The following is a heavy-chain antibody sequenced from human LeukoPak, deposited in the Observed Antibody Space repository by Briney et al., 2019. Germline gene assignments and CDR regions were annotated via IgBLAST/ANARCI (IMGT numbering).Heavy chain of an antibody. D-gene: IGHD1-26*01. CDR2: ISGSGGST. J-gene: IGHJ4*02. V-gene: IGHV3-23*01. CDR3: AKDGGPSSSGSQFFNY. Sequence: GGSLRLSCAASGSTFGNYYMSWVRQAPGKGLEWVSAISGSGGSTYYADSVKGRFTISRDNSKNTLYLQVNSLRVEDTAVYYCAKDGGPSSSGSQFFNYWGQGALVTVSS. CDR1: GSTFGNYY.